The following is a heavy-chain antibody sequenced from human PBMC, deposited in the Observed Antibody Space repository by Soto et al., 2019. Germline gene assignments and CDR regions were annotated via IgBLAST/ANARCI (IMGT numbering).Heavy chain of an antibody. D-gene: IGHD3-22*01. CDR3: AKDTVRYDSTGYSLDY. V-gene: IGHV3-73*01. J-gene: IGHJ4*02. CDR2: SRSKANNYAT. Sequence: PWGSLRLSCAASGFTFSGSAMHWVRQASGKGLEWVARSRSKANNYATTYADSVKGRFTISRDNSENSLSLQMNSLRTEDTALYYCAKDTVRYDSTGYSLDYWGQGALVTVSS. CDR1: GFTFSGSA.